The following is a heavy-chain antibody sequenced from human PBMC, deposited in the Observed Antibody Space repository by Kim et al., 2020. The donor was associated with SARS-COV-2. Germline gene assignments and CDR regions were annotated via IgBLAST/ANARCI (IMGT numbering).Heavy chain of an antibody. CDR3: ARGTDGLGDIVLVVWGYYYYVDV. D-gene: IGHD2-8*02. CDR1: GGSFSGYY. V-gene: IGHV4-34*01. CDR2: INHSGST. J-gene: IGHJ6*03. Sequence: SETLSLTCAVYGGSFSGYYWSWIRQPPGKGLEWIGEINHSGSTNYNPSLKSRVTISVDTSTNQFSLQLSSVIAADTAVYYCARGTDGLGDIVLVVWGYYYYVDVWGKGTTGIVSS.